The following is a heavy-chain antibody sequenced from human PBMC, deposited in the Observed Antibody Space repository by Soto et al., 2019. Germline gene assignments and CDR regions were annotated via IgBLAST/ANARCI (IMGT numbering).Heavy chain of an antibody. V-gene: IGHV4-30-4*01. J-gene: IGHJ6*02. D-gene: IGHD3-10*01. CDR1: GGSISSGDYY. CDR2: IYYSGST. Sequence: SETLSLTCTVSGGSISSGDYYWSWIRQPPGKGLEWIGYIYYSGSTYYNPSLKSRVTISVDKSKNQFSLKLSPVTAADTAVYYCARGSVVRGVAYYGMDVWGQGTTVTVSS. CDR3: ARGSVVRGVAYYGMDV.